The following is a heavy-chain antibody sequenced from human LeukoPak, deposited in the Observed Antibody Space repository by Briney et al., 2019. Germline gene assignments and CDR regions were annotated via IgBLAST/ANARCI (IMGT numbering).Heavy chain of an antibody. CDR2: ISGSGGST. D-gene: IGHD6-19*01. CDR3: AKDPHGYSSGWDY. V-gene: IGHV3-23*01. J-gene: IGHJ4*02. CDR1: GFTFSSYA. Sequence: PGGSLRLSCAASGFTFSSYAMSWVRQAPGKGLEWVSAISGSGGSTYYADSVKGRFTISRDNSKNTLYLQMNSLRAKDTAVYYCAKDPHGYSSGWDYWGQGTLVTVSS.